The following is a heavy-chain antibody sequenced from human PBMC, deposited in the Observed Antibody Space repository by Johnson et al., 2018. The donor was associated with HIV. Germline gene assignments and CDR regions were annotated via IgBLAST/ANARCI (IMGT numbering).Heavy chain of an antibody. J-gene: IGHJ3*02. CDR3: AREKLRYSRPSKHDAFDI. D-gene: IGHD6-13*01. CDR1: GFTFSSNY. CDR2: IYSGGST. V-gene: IGHV3-66*02. Sequence: VQLVESGGGVVQPGRSLRLSCAASGFTFSSNYMSWVRQAPGKGLEWVSVIYSGGSTYYADSVKGRFTISRDNSKNTLYLQMNSLRAEDTAVYYCAREKLRYSRPSKHDAFDIWGQGTMVTVSS.